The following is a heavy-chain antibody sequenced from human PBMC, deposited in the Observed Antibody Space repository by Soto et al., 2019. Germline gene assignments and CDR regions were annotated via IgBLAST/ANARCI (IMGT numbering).Heavy chain of an antibody. D-gene: IGHD4-4*01. J-gene: IGHJ5*02. CDR2: ISSSSSYI. CDR1: GFTVSSNY. CDR3: ARGSTVTTLNWFDP. V-gene: IGHV3-21*01. Sequence: GGSLRLSCAASGFTVSSNYMSWVRQAPGKGLEWVSSISSSSSYIYYADSVKGRFTISRDNAKNSLYLQMNSLRAEDTAVYYCARGSTVTTLNWFDPWGQGTLVTVSS.